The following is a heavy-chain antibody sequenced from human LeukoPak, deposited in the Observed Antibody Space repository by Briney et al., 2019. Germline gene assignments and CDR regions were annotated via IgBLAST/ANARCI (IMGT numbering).Heavy chain of an antibody. CDR1: GFSLSTSGVG. D-gene: IGHD3-3*01. CDR2: IYWNDDK. CDR3: AHRIPDTNAFCDWFDP. Sequence: SGPTLVKPTQTLTLTCTFSGFSLSTSGVGVGWIRQPPGKALEWLALIYWNDDKRYSPSLKSRLTITKDTSKNQVVLTMTNMDPVDTAPNYCAHRIPDTNAFCDWFDPWGQGTLVTVSS. J-gene: IGHJ5*02. V-gene: IGHV2-5*01.